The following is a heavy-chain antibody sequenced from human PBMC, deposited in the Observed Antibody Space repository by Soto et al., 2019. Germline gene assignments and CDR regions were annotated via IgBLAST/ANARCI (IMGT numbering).Heavy chain of an antibody. CDR3: ARAKPSSIAARPSYYYYGMDV. CDR1: GGTFSSYA. CDR2: IIPIFGRA. D-gene: IGHD6-6*01. V-gene: IGHV1-69*06. Sequence: QVQLVQSGAEVKKPGSSVKVSCKASGGTFSSYAISWVRQAPGQGLEWMGGIIPIFGRANYAQKFQGRVTITADKSTSTAYMELSSLRSEDTAVYYCARAKPSSIAARPSYYYYGMDVWGQGTTVTVSS. J-gene: IGHJ6*02.